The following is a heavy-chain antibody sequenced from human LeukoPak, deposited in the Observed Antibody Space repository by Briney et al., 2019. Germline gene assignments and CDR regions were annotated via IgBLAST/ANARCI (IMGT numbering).Heavy chain of an antibody. CDR1: GFNFRAYW. V-gene: IGHV3-23*01. Sequence: GGSLRLSCTTSGFNFRAYWMGWVRQAPGKGLEWVSAISGSGGSTYYADSVKGRFTISRDNSKNTLYLQMNSLRAEDTAVYYCAKVTYSSSSYYYYYMDVWGKGTTVTVSS. CDR2: ISGSGGST. J-gene: IGHJ6*03. D-gene: IGHD6-6*01. CDR3: AKVTYSSSSYYYYYMDV.